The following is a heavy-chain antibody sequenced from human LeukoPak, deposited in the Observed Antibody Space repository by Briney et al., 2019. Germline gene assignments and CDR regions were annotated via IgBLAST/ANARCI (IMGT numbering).Heavy chain of an antibody. Sequence: PGGSLRLSCAASGFTFSSYFMNWVRQAPGKGLEWVSAISSTSSYIYYADSVKGRFTISRDNPKNSLYLQMNSLRAEDTAAYYCARGLCGGDCYSDWGQGTLVTVSS. CDR3: ARGLCGGDCYSD. CDR1: GFTFSSYF. CDR2: ISSTSSYI. J-gene: IGHJ4*02. V-gene: IGHV3-21*01. D-gene: IGHD2-21*02.